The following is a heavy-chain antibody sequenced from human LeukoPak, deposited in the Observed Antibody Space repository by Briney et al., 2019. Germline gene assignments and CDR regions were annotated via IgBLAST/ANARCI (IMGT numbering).Heavy chain of an antibody. J-gene: IGHJ4*02. CDR3: TREVQAAGKTLDY. CDR2: IRAKTNGGTA. V-gene: IGHV3-15*01. CDR1: GFTFSNAW. Sequence: PGGSLRLSCAASGFTFSNAWMNWVRRAPGKGLEWVGRIRAKTNGGTADYTPPVKGRFTISRDDSKNTLYLQMNSLKTDDTAVYYCTREVQAAGKTLDYWGQGTLITVSS. D-gene: IGHD6-13*01.